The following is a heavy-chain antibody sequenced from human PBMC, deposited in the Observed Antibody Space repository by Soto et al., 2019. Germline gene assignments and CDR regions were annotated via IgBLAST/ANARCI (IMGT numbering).Heavy chain of an antibody. Sequence: PSETLSLTCNVSGASISGNYWSWIRQPPGKGLEWIGYIYYSGSTYYNPSLKSRVTISVDTSKNQFSLKLSSVTAADTAVYYCARALTRIYDFWSGYYDYFDYWGQGTLVTVSS. CDR2: IYYSGST. J-gene: IGHJ4*02. CDR1: GASISGNY. V-gene: IGHV4-59*08. CDR3: ARALTRIYDFWSGYYDYFDY. D-gene: IGHD3-3*01.